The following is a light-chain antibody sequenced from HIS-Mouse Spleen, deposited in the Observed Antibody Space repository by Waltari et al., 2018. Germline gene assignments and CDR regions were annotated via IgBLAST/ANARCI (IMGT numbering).Light chain of an antibody. V-gene: IGKV3-11*01. CDR3: QQRSNWPIT. J-gene: IGKJ5*01. Sequence: EIVLTQSPATLSWSPGERATLTCSASQSVSSYVAWYQQKPGQAPRLLIYDASNRATGIPARFSGSGSGTDFTLTISSLEPEDFAVYYCQQRSNWPITFGQGTRLEIK. CDR1: QSVSSY. CDR2: DAS.